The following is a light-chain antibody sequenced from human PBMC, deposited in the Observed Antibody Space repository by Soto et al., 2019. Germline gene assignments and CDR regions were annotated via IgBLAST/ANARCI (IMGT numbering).Light chain of an antibody. CDR3: QQYNSWPRT. V-gene: IGKV3-15*01. J-gene: IGKJ1*01. CDR2: GAS. Sequence: GARATLSCRASQSVSSSYLAWYQQKPGQAPRLLIYGASSRATGIPARFSGSGSGTEFTLTITSLQSEDFAVYYCQQYNSWPRTFGQGTKVDI. CDR1: QSVSSSY.